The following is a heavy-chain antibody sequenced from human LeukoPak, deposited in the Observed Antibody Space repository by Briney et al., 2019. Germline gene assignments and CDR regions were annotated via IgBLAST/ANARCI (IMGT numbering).Heavy chain of an antibody. CDR3: ARASYRYGAFDI. Sequence: KASETLSLTCAVYGGSFSGYYWSWIRQPPGKGLEWIGEINHSGSTNYNPSLKSRVTISVDTSKNQFSLKLSSVTAADTAVYYCARASYRYGAFDIWGQGTMVTVSS. D-gene: IGHD5-18*01. CDR1: GGSFSGYY. CDR2: INHSGST. V-gene: IGHV4-34*01. J-gene: IGHJ3*02.